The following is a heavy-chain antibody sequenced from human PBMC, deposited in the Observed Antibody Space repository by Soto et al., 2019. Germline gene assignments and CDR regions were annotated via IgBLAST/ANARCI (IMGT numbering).Heavy chain of an antibody. CDR2: ISWNSGSI. Sequence: EVQLVESGGGLVQPGRSLRLSCAASGFTFDDYAMHWVRQAPGKGLEWVSGISWNSGSIGYADSVKGRFTISRDNAKNSLYLQMNSLRAEDTALYYCAKANYDSSGPGAFDIWGQGTMVTVSS. J-gene: IGHJ3*02. D-gene: IGHD3-22*01. V-gene: IGHV3-9*01. CDR3: AKANYDSSGPGAFDI. CDR1: GFTFDDYA.